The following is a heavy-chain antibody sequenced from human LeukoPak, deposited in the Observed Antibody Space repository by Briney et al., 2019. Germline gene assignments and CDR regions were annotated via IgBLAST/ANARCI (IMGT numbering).Heavy chain of an antibody. D-gene: IGHD3-10*01. CDR2: ISDGGSFT. CDR1: GFTFSDYG. V-gene: IGHV3-23*01. J-gene: IGHJ4*02. CDR3: AKSRGSGSNMARGVNFDY. Sequence: GGSLRLSCAASGFTFSDYGMTWVRQAPGKGLEWVSTISDGGSFTYYADSVKGRFTISRDNSKNTLFLQMNTLRAEDTPVYYCAKSRGSGSNMARGVNFDYWGQGALVTVSS.